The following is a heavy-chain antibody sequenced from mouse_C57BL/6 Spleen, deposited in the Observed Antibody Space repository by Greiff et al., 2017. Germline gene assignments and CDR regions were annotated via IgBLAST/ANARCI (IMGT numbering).Heavy chain of an antibody. CDR1: GFTFSSYA. V-gene: IGHV5-4*01. D-gene: IGHD1-1*01. CDR3: AREGVYYGSSSWYFEV. Sequence: EVNVVESGGGLVKPGGSLKLSCAASGFTFSSYAMSWVRQTPEKRLEWVATISDGGSYTYYPDNVKGRFTISRDNAKNNLYLQMSHLKSEDTAMYYCAREGVYYGSSSWYFEVWGTGTTVTVSS. CDR2: ISDGGSYT. J-gene: IGHJ1*03.